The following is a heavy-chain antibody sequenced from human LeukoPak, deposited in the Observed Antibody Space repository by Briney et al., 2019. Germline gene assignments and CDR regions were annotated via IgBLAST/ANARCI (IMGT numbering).Heavy chain of an antibody. CDR3: ARVLRYFDWSKLPDY. CDR2: IYPGDSDT. J-gene: IGHJ4*02. CDR1: GYSFTSYW. V-gene: IGHV5-51*01. Sequence: GESLKISCKGSGYSFTSYWIGWVRQMPGKGLEWMGIIYPGDSDTRYSPSFQGQVTISADKSISTAYLQWSSLKASDTAMYYCARVLRYFDWSKLPDYWGQGTLVTVSS. D-gene: IGHD3-9*01.